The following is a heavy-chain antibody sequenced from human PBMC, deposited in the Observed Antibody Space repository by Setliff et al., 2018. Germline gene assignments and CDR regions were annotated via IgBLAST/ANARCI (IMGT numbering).Heavy chain of an antibody. CDR1: GGSISSYY. CDR2: IYYSGST. J-gene: IGHJ4*02. D-gene: IGHD5-12*01. Sequence: SETLSLTCTVSGGSISSYYWSWIRQPPGKGLEWIGYIYYSGSTNYNPSLKSRVTISVDTSKNQFSLKLSSVTAADTAVYYCARGGNMATSGYFDYWGQGTLVTVSS. CDR3: ARGGNMATSGYFDY. V-gene: IGHV4-59*01.